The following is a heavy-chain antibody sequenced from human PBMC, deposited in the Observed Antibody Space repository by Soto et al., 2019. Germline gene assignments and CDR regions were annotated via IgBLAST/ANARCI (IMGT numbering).Heavy chain of an antibody. V-gene: IGHV3-7*01. CDR2: IKQDGSEK. CDR3: ARDPSSQYSPNYFDY. D-gene: IGHD5-18*01. Sequence: GGSLRLSCAASGFTFSSYWRSWVRQAPGKGLEWVANIKQDGSEKYYVDSVKGRFTISRDNAKNSLYLQMNSLRAEDTAVYYCARDPSSQYSPNYFDYWGQGTLVTVSS. CDR1: GFTFSSYW. J-gene: IGHJ4*02.